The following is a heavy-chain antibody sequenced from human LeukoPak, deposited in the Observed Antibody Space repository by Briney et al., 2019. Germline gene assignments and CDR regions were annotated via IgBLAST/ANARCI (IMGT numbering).Heavy chain of an antibody. CDR1: GFTFSDYW. Sequence: GGSLRLSCTASGFTFSDYWMSWVRQAPGKGLEWVANIKQDGSETYYVDSVKGRFTISRDNAKSSVYLQMNSLRVEDTAVYFCVSTMTFDYWGQGTLVTVSS. V-gene: IGHV3-7*01. CDR2: IKQDGSET. J-gene: IGHJ4*02. D-gene: IGHD3-22*01. CDR3: VSTMTFDY.